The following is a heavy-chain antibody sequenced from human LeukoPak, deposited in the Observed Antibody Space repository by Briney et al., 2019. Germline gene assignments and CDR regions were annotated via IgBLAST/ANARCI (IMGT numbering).Heavy chain of an antibody. J-gene: IGHJ4*02. CDR1: GNYW. D-gene: IGHD6-19*01. CDR2: ISWNSGSI. V-gene: IGHV3-9*01. Sequence: GGSLRLSCAASGNYWMHWVRQAPGKGLEWVSGISWNSGSIGYADSVKGRFTISRDNAKNSLYLQMNSLRAEDTAWYYCAKDAGIAVAGSHFDYWGQGTLVTVSS. CDR3: AKDAGIAVAGSHFDY.